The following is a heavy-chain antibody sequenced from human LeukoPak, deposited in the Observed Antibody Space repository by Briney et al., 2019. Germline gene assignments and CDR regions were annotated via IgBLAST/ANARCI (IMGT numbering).Heavy chain of an antibody. CDR2: IWYDGSNK. CDR3: ARAPYSGSFRYFDY. D-gene: IGHD1-26*01. J-gene: IGHJ4*02. CDR1: GFTFSSYS. Sequence: PGGSLRLSCAASGFTFSSYSMHWVRQAPGKGLEWVAVIWYDGSNKYYADSVKGRFTISRDNSKNTLYLQMNSLRAEDTAVYYCARAPYSGSFRYFDYWGQGTLVTVSS. V-gene: IGHV3-33*01.